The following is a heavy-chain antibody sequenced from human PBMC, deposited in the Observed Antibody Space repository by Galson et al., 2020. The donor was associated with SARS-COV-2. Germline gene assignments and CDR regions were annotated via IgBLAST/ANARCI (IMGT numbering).Heavy chain of an antibody. J-gene: IGHJ5*02. CDR3: ATGPGGGRLSWFDP. D-gene: IGHD2-15*01. V-gene: IGHV1-24*01. Sequence: ASVKVSCKVSGYTLTELSMHWVRQAPGKGLEWMGGFDPEDGETIYAQKFQGRVTMTEDTSTDTAYMELSSLRSEDTAVYYCATGPGGGRLSWFDPWGQGTLVTVSS. CDR1: GYTLTELS. CDR2: FDPEDGET.